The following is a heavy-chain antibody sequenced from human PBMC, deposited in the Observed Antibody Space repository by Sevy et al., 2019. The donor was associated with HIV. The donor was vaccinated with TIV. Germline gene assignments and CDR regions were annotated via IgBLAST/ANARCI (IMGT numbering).Heavy chain of an antibody. J-gene: IGHJ4*02. CDR2: INPNSGGT. D-gene: IGHD6-6*01. CDR3: ARVLRSSSGTDY. Sequence: ASVKVSCKASGYTFTDYFMHWVRQAPGQALEWMGWINPNSGGTNYAQKFQGRVTMTRDTSISTAYMELTRLRSDDTAVYYCARVLRSSSGTDYWGQGTLVTVSS. V-gene: IGHV1-2*02. CDR1: GYTFTDYF.